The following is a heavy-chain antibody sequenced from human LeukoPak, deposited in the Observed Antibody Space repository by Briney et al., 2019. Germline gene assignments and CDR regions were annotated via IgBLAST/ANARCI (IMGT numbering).Heavy chain of an antibody. V-gene: IGHV4-39*07. CDR3: ARGPEEEVPVPAATRTNFDY. CDR1: GGSISSSSYY. J-gene: IGHJ4*02. CDR2: INHSGST. D-gene: IGHD2-2*01. Sequence: QSSETLSLTCTVSGGSISSSSYYWGWIRQPPGKGLEWIGEINHSGSTNYNPSLKSRVTIPVDTSKNQFSLKLSSVTAADTAVYYCARGPEEEVPVPAATRTNFDYWGQGTLVTVSS.